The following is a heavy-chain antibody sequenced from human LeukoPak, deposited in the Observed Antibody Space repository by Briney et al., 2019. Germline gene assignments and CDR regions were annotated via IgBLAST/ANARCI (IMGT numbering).Heavy chain of an antibody. Sequence: GESLKTSCEASGYTFSNYWIGWVRQMPGKGLEWMGIIYPDDSDTKYSPSFQGQVTISADKSISTAYLQWSSLKASDTAMYYCARPDWNDLNAFDIWGQGTMVTVSS. J-gene: IGHJ3*02. D-gene: IGHD1-1*01. CDR3: ARPDWNDLNAFDI. V-gene: IGHV5-51*01. CDR2: IYPDDSDT. CDR1: GYTFSNYW.